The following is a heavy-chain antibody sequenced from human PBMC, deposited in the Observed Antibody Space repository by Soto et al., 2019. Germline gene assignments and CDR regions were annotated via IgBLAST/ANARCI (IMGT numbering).Heavy chain of an antibody. V-gene: IGHV4-59*01. J-gene: IGHJ4*02. CDR1: GGSISSYY. CDR3: ARRFHYDSSGYYPFDY. Sequence: SETLSLTCTVSGGSISSYYWSWIRQPPGKGLEWIGYMYYSGSTNSGSTNYNPSLKSRVTISVDTSKNQFSLKLSSVTAADTAVYYCARRFHYDSSGYYPFDYWGQGTLVTVSS. CDR2: MYYSGSTNSGST. D-gene: IGHD3-22*01.